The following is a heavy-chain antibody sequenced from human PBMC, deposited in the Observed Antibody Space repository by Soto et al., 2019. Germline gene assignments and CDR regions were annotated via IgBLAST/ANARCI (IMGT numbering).Heavy chain of an antibody. CDR2: IYYSGST. J-gene: IGHJ6*03. CDR1: GGSISSSSYY. Sequence: SETLSLTCTVSGGSISSSSYYWGWIRQPPGKGLEWIGSIYYSGSTYYNPSLKSRVTISVDTSKNQYSLKLSSVTAADTAVYYCARRREVTPSLSYYMDVWGKGTTVTVS. D-gene: IGHD1-26*01. CDR3: ARRREVTPSLSYYMDV. V-gene: IGHV4-39*01.